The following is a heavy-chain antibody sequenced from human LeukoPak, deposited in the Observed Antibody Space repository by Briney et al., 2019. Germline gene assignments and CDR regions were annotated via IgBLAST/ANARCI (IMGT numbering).Heavy chain of an antibody. CDR3: ARAIETAMAPSYLDS. CDR2: INHSGST. J-gene: IGHJ4*02. Sequence: SETLTHTCAVYGGSFSGYYWSWIRQPPGKGLEWIGEINHSGSTNYNPSLKSRVTMSVDTSKKQFFLKLSSVTAADTAVYYCARAIETAMAPSYLDSWGQGTLVTVSS. V-gene: IGHV4-34*01. CDR1: GGSFSGYY. D-gene: IGHD3-16*02.